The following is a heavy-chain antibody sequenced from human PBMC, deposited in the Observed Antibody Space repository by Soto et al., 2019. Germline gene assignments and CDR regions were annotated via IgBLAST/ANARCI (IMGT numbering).Heavy chain of an antibody. D-gene: IGHD2-2*01. CDR2: ISYDGSNK. CDR1: GITISNYF. CDR3: VAGDQYYAMVV. J-gene: IGHJ6*02. V-gene: IGHV3-30-3*01. Sequence: QVQLVESVGGVVQPGRSLRVSCAASGITISNYFMYWVRQAPGKGLEWVAAISYDGSNKHYSDSVKGRFTISRDNSKNTLYLQMNSLRDEDTAVYYCVAGDQYYAMVVWGQGTTVAVSS.